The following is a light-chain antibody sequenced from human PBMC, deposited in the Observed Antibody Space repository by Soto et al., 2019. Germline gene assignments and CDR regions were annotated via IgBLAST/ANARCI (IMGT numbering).Light chain of an antibody. CDR1: QTISFY. Sequence: DIQMTQSPSSLSASVGDRVTITCRASQTISFYLNWYQQKPGQAPKLLIYAATSLQSGVPSRFSGSESGTDFTLSISSLQPEDFATYYCQQSYSIPQTFGQGTKAYI. CDR2: AAT. V-gene: IGKV1-39*01. CDR3: QQSYSIPQT. J-gene: IGKJ1*01.